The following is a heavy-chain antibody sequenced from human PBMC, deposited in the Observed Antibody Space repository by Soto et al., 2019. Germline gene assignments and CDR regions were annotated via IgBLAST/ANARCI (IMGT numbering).Heavy chain of an antibody. J-gene: IGHJ5*02. CDR3: ARGISWCSTANCYELDP. D-gene: IGHD2-2*01. CDR1: GGSISSYY. V-gene: IGHV4-59*01. Sequence: PSETLSLTCSLSGGSISSYYWNWIRQSPGKGLEWIGFISYTGLTNYNPSLKSRVTLSLDTPKNQVSLKLASVTAAYTAVYYCARGISWCSTANCYELDPWGQRSLLTVSS. CDR2: ISYTGLT.